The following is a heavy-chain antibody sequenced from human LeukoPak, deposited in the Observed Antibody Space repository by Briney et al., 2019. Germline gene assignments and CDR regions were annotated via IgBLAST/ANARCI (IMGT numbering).Heavy chain of an antibody. J-gene: IGHJ4*02. CDR1: GLTFSSYG. CDR2: ISTTGGTT. CDR3: ARDRDGSELDY. Sequence: GGTLRLSCAASGLTFSSYGMSWVRQAPGRGLEWVSAISTTGGTTYYADSVRGRFTISRDNSRNTLYLQMNSLRAEDTAVYYCARDRDGSELDYWGQGTLATVSS. V-gene: IGHV3-23*01. D-gene: IGHD5-24*01.